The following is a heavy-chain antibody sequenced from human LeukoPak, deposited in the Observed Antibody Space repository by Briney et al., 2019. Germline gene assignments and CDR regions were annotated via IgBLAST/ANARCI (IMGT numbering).Heavy chain of an antibody. CDR3: AEDGIRYFDWTNFDY. CDR2: ISAYNGNT. Sequence: ASVKVSCKASGYTFTSYGISWVRQAPGQGLEWMGWISAYNGNTNYAQKLQGRVTMTTDTSTSTAYMELRSLRSDDTAVYYRAEDGIRYFDWTNFDYWGQGTLVTVSS. D-gene: IGHD3-9*01. J-gene: IGHJ4*02. CDR1: GYTFTSYG. V-gene: IGHV1-18*01.